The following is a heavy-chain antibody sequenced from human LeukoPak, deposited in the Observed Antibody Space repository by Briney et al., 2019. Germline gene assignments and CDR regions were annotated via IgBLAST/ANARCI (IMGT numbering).Heavy chain of an antibody. CDR2: ISSSSSYL. J-gene: IGHJ5*02. CDR3: ARGLTAGTTRAWFDP. D-gene: IGHD1-1*01. V-gene: IGHV3-21*01. Sequence: GGSLRLSCAASGFTFSSYSMNWVRQAPGKGLEWVSSISSSSSYLYYAASVKGRFTISRDNAKHSLYLQMNSLRAEDTPVYYCARGLTAGTTRAWFDPWGQGTLVTVSS. CDR1: GFTFSSYS.